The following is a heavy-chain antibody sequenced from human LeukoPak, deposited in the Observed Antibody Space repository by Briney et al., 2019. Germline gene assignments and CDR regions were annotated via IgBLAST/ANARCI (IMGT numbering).Heavy chain of an antibody. CDR1: GGSISSDAYY. V-gene: IGHV4-30-4*01. CDR3: ARGTAINYDYVWGSGAYYFDY. J-gene: IGHJ4*02. CDR2: IYYGGST. D-gene: IGHD3-16*01. Sequence: SETLSLTCTVSGGSISSDAYYWGWISQRPGKGLDWVGCIYYGGSTDYNPSLKSRVTIAVDMSKNQFSLKLSSVTAADTAVYYCARGTAINYDYVWGSGAYYFDYWGQGTLVTVSS.